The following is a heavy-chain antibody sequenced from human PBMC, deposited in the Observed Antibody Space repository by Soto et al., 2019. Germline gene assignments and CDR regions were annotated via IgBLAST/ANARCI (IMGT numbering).Heavy chain of an antibody. D-gene: IGHD5-12*01. CDR2: IVVGSGNT. V-gene: IGHV1-58*01. CDR1: GFTFTSSA. Sequence: SVKVSCKASGFTFTSSAVQWVRQARGQRLEWIGWIVVGSGNTNYAQKFQERVTITRDMSTSTAYMELSSLRSEDTAVYYCAANDLGVEMATMLGYWGQGTLVTVS. CDR3: AANDLGVEMATMLGY. J-gene: IGHJ4*02.